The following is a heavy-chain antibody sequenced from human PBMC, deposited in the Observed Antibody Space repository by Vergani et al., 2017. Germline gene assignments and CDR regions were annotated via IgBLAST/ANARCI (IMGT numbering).Heavy chain of an antibody. CDR1: GYSITNYW. J-gene: IGHJ5*02. D-gene: IGHD3-3*01. CDR2: IYAGYSDV. CDR3: AKTHDFSERYSSYNWFDP. Sequence: EVQLVQSGAEVKKPGESLKISCQGSGYSITNYWIAWVRQRPGKGLEWMGIIYAGYSDVRYSPSFQGQVTMSVDKSLSTAYLQWSSLKASDTATYYCAKTHDFSERYSSYNWFDPWGQGTQVTVSS. V-gene: IGHV5-51*03.